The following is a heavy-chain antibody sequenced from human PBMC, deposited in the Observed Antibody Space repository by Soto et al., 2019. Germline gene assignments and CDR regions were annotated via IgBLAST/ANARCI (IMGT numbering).Heavy chain of an antibody. CDR3: ARLGIVATVGDAFDI. CDR1: GYSFTSYW. D-gene: IGHD5-12*01. Sequence: GESLKISCKGSGYSFTSYWIGWVRQMHGKGLEWMGIIYPGDSDTRYSPSFQGQVTISADKSISTAYLQWSSLKASDTAMYYCARLGIVATVGDAFDIWGQGTMVTVSS. J-gene: IGHJ3*02. V-gene: IGHV5-51*01. CDR2: IYPGDSDT.